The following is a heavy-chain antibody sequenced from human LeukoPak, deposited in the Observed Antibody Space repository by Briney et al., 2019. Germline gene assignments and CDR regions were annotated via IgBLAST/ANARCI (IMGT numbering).Heavy chain of an antibody. V-gene: IGHV4-38-2*02. J-gene: IGHJ3*02. CDR1: GYSISSGYY. Sequence: SETLSLTCTVSGYSISSGYYWGWIRQPPGKGLGWFGSIYHSGSTYYNPSLKRRVTISVDTSKNEFSLKLSSVTAAATAVYYCARGAYDDAFDIWGQGTMVTVSS. D-gene: IGHD3-22*01. CDR2: IYHSGST. CDR3: ARGAYDDAFDI.